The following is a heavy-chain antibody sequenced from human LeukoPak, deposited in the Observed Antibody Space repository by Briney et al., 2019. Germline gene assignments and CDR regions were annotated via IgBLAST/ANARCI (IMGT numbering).Heavy chain of an antibody. CDR3: ESRGYCSSTSCYFLDY. Sequence: GGSLRLSCAASGFTVSSNYMSWVRQAPGKGLEWVSVIYSGGSTYYADSVKGRLTISRDNSKNTLYLQMNSLRAEDTDVYYCESRGYCSSTSCYFLDYWGQGTLVTVSS. CDR2: IYSGGST. CDR1: GFTVSSNY. J-gene: IGHJ4*02. V-gene: IGHV3-53*01. D-gene: IGHD2-2*01.